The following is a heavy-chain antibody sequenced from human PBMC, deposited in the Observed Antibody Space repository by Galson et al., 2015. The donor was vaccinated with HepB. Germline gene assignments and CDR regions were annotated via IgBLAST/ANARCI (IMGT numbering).Heavy chain of an antibody. CDR2: ISGSGGST. CDR3: AKIWIQLWLSPFDY. CDR1: GFTFSSYA. Sequence: SLRLSCAASGFTFSSYAMSWVRQAPGKGLEWVSAISGSGGSTYYADSVKGRFTISRDNSKNTLYLQMNSLRAEDTGVYYCAKIWIQLWLSPFDYWGQGTLVTVSS. D-gene: IGHD5-18*01. J-gene: IGHJ4*02. V-gene: IGHV3-23*01.